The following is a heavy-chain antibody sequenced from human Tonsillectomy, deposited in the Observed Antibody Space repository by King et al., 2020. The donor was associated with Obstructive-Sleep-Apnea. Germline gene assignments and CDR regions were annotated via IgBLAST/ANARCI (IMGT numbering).Heavy chain of an antibody. D-gene: IGHD1-7*01. J-gene: IGHJ3*02. Sequence: VQLVESGGGVVQPGRSLRLSCAASGLTLSSYAIHWVRQAPGKGLEWVALISYDGSKEYYADSVKGRFTISRDNSKNTVILQLDSLRPEDTAVFFWVKGGRCAGVIGTTIGDAFDIWGEGTMVTVSS. CDR1: GLTLSSYA. CDR3: VKGGRCAGVIGTTIGDAFDI. CDR2: ISYDGSKE. V-gene: IGHV3-30*18.